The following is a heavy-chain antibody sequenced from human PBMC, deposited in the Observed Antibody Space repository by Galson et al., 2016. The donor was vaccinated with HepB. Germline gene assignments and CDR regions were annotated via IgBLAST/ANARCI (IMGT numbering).Heavy chain of an antibody. CDR1: GDTFRSYA. Sequence: SVKVSCKASGDTFRSYAINWVRQVPGQGLEWMGGIIPVFGTSNYARKFQGRVTVTADKSTNTTYMELSSLRSEDTAVYYCTHYYYDTSGYYGKWFDPWGQGTLVTVSS. D-gene: IGHD3-22*01. J-gene: IGHJ5*02. CDR3: THYYYDTSGYYGKWFDP. V-gene: IGHV1-69*06. CDR2: IIPVFGTS.